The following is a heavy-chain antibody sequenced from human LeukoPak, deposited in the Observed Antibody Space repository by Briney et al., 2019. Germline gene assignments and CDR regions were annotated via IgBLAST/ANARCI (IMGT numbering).Heavy chain of an antibody. V-gene: IGHV3-33*01. CDR2: IWYDGSNK. CDR1: GFTFSDYV. D-gene: IGHD1-26*01. J-gene: IGHJ3*02. Sequence: GGSLRLSCAASGFTFSDYVMHWVRQAPGKGLEWVAVIWYDGSNKYYADSVKGRFTISRDNSKNTLYLQMNSLRAEDTAVYYCARDSFQWELPAFDIWGQGTMVTVSS. CDR3: ARDSFQWELPAFDI.